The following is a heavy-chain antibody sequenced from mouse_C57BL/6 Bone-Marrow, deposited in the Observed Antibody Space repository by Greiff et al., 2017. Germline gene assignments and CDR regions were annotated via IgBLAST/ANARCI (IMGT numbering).Heavy chain of an antibody. CDR1: GYTFTSYW. Sequence: VQLQQPGAELVMPGASVKLSCKASGYTFTSYWMHWVKQRPGQGLEWIGEVDPSDSYTNYNQKFKGKSTLTVDKSSSTAYMQLSSLTSEYSAVYYCARDYGYEGGYAMDYWGQGTSVTVSS. D-gene: IGHD2-2*01. CDR2: VDPSDSYT. J-gene: IGHJ4*01. V-gene: IGHV1-69*01. CDR3: ARDYGYEGGYAMDY.